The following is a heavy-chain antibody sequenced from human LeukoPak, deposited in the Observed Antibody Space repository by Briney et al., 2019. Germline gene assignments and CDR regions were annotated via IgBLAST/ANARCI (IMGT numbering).Heavy chain of an antibody. CDR1: GFTFSHFW. Sequence: GGSLRLSCLASGFTFSHFWMSWVRQAPGKGLEWVSAISGSGGSTYYADSVKGRFTISRDNSKNTLYLQMNSLRAEDTAVYYCAKDLLYYGSGSAFDYWGQGTLVTVSS. D-gene: IGHD3-10*01. CDR2: ISGSGGST. J-gene: IGHJ4*02. CDR3: AKDLLYYGSGSAFDY. V-gene: IGHV3-23*01.